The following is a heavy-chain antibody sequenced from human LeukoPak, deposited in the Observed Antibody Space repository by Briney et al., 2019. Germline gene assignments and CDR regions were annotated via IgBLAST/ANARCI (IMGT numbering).Heavy chain of an antibody. CDR2: IRSKANSYAT. CDR1: GFTFSGSA. V-gene: IGHV3-73*01. D-gene: IGHD1-26*01. J-gene: IGHJ4*02. CDR3: TRQPVSGSYSFNFDY. Sequence: GGSLRLSCAASGFTFSGSAMRWVRQASGKGLEWVGRIRSKANSYATAYAASVKGRFTISRDDSKNTAYLQMNSLKTEDTAVYYCTRQPVSGSYSFNFDYWGQGTLVTVSS.